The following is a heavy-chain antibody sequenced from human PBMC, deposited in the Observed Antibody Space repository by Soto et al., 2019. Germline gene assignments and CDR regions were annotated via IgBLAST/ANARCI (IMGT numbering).Heavy chain of an antibody. CDR1: GGSISSSSYY. Sequence: SETLSLTCTVSGGSISSSSYYWGWIRQPPGKGLEWIGSIYYSGSTYYNPSLKSRVTISVDTSKNQFSLKLSSVTAADTAVYYCARHATVNPRYDYIWGSYRHDKYFDYWGQGTLVTVSS. J-gene: IGHJ4*02. CDR2: IYYSGST. V-gene: IGHV4-39*01. D-gene: IGHD3-16*02. CDR3: ARHATVNPRYDYIWGSYRHDKYFDY.